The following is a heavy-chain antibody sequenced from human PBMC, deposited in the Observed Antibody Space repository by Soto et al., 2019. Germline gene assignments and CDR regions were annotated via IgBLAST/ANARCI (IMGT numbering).Heavy chain of an antibody. V-gene: IGHV6-1*01. D-gene: IGHD1-20*01. Sequence: PSQTLSRTCAISGDSVSSNSAAWNWIRQSPSRGLEWLGRTYYRSKWYNDYAVSVKSRITINPDTSKNQFSLQLNSVTPEDTAVYYCARARITGTGGYYYYYGMDVWGQGTTVTVSS. CDR1: GDSVSSNSAA. CDR2: TYYRSKWYN. CDR3: ARARITGTGGYYYYYGMDV. J-gene: IGHJ6*02.